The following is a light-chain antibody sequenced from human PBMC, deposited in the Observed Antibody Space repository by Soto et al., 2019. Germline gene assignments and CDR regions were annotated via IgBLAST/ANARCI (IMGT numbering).Light chain of an antibody. J-gene: IGKJ5*01. CDR2: GAS. V-gene: IGKV3-15*01. CDR3: QQRSNWPPIT. Sequence: VVTQSPATLSVSPGDRATLSCRASQSVRNDLAWYQQKPGQAPRLLIYGASTRAAGIPARFSGSGSGTDFILTISSLQPEDFAVYYCQQRSNWPPITFGQGTRLEIK. CDR1: QSVRND.